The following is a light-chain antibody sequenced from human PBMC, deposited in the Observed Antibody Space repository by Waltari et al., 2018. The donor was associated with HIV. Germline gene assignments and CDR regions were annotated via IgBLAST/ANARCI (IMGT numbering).Light chain of an antibody. CDR1: TPNIASST. J-gene: IGLJ2*01. V-gene: IGLV1-44*01. CDR2: ADA. CDR3: STWDDRLNGVV. Sequence: QSVLTQPPSASGTPGQRVTISCSGSTPNIASSTVTWYQQFSRAAPKLLIYADAQRPSGVPDRFSGSKSGTSASLVISGLQSEDEADYYCSTWDDRLNGVVFGGGTRLTVV.